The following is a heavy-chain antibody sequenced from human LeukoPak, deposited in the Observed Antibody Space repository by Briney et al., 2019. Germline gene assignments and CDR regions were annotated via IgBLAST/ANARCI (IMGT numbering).Heavy chain of an antibody. J-gene: IGHJ6*03. CDR3: ARGSTVTTQPGGYYYYYYMDV. CDR2: MNPNSGNT. CDR1: GYTFTSYD. Sequence: ASVKVSCKASGYTFTSYDINWVRQATGQGLEWMGWMNPNSGNTGYAQKFQGRVTITRNTSISTAYMELSSLRSEDTAVYYCARGSTVTTQPGGYYYYYYMDVWGKGTTVTVSS. D-gene: IGHD4-11*01. V-gene: IGHV1-8*03.